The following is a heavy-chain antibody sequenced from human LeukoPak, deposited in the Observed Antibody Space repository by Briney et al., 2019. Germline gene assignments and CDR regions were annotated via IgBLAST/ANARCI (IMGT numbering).Heavy chain of an antibody. Sequence: ASVKVSCKASGYTFTSYYMHWLRQAPGQGLEWMGWINPNSGGTKYAQKFQGRVTMTRDTSISTAYMELSRLTSDDTAVYYCAREKSGYDFDYWGQGTLVTVSS. J-gene: IGHJ4*02. CDR2: INPNSGGT. V-gene: IGHV1-2*02. CDR3: AREKSGYDFDY. D-gene: IGHD5-12*01. CDR1: GYTFTSYY.